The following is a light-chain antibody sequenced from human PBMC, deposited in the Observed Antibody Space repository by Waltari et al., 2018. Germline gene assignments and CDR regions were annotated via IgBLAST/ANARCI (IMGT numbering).Light chain of an antibody. CDR2: EVS. Sequence: QSALTQPASVSGSPGQSITISCSGTDRTVGAYHFVSLYQQHPGKAPHLIIYEVSNRPSGISNRFSASKSGNTASLTISGLQAEDEADYYCSSYTTSSAPGVFGTGTRVTVL. J-gene: IGLJ1*01. V-gene: IGLV2-14*01. CDR3: SSYTTSSAPGV. CDR1: DRTVGAYHF.